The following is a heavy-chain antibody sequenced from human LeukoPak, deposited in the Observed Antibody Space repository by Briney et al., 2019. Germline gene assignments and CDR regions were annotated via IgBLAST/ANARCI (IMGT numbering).Heavy chain of an antibody. Sequence: SGTLSLTCAVSGGSISSGDYYWSWIRQPPGKGLEWIGYIYYSGSTYYNPSLKSRVTISVDTSKNQFSLKLSSVTAADTAVYYCARTHDFWSGYYFGYWGQGTLVTVSS. V-gene: IGHV4-30-4*01. CDR3: ARTHDFWSGYYFGY. J-gene: IGHJ4*02. CDR2: IYYSGST. D-gene: IGHD3-3*01. CDR1: GGSISSGDYY.